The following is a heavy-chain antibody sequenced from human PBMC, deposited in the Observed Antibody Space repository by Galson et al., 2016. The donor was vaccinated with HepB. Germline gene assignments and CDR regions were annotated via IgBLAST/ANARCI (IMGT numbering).Heavy chain of an antibody. CDR3: ARTNTGHDWTQNYFDY. J-gene: IGHJ4*02. CDR1: GDSISSSY. Sequence: SETLSLTCTVSGDSISSSYWSWIRQPPGKGLEWIAYIHYTGITKYSPSLKSRVSISMDTSRNQFYLKLSSVTAADTAIYYCARTNTGHDWTQNYFDYWGQGTLVTVSS. CDR2: IHYTGIT. V-gene: IGHV4-59*01. D-gene: IGHD1-1*01.